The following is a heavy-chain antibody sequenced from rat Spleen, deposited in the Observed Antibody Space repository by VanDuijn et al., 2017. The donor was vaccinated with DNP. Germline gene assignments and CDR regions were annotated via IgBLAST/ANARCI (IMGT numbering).Heavy chain of an antibody. CDR2: ISTGGGST. Sequence: EVQLVESGGGLVQPGRSLKLSCAASGFTFSNYYMAWVRQAPTKGLEWVAYISTGGGSTYYRDSVKGRFTISRDNAKSTLYLQMDSLRSEDTATYYCTRGNYYYSGEDWFAYWGQGTLVTVSS. D-gene: IGHD1-1*01. CDR3: TRGNYYYSGEDWFAY. J-gene: IGHJ3*01. CDR1: GFTFSNYY. V-gene: IGHV5-27*01.